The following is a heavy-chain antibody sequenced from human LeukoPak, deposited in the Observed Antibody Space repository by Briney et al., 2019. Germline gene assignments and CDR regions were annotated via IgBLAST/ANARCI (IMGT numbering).Heavy chain of an antibody. CDR1: GFTFSSYS. V-gene: IGHV3-21*01. Sequence: GGSLRLSCAASGFTFSSYSMNWVRQGPGKGLEWVSSISSSSSYIYYADSVKGRFTISRDNAKNSLYLQMNSLRAEDTAVYYCARVHDSSGYYYGVDYWGQGTLVTVSS. CDR3: ARVHDSSGYYYGVDY. J-gene: IGHJ4*02. D-gene: IGHD3-22*01. CDR2: ISSSSSYI.